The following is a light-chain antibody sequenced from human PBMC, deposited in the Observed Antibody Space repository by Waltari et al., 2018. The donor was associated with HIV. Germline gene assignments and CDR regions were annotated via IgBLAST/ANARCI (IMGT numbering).Light chain of an antibody. J-gene: IGKJ1*01. Sequence: DIQMTQSPSSLSASVGDRVTITCRASRSINTWLAWFQQKPGKAPKLLISKASTLESGVPSRFSGSGSGTEFTLTISSLQPDDLATYYCQQYDTYWTFGQGTEVEIK. CDR3: QQYDTYWT. CDR2: KAS. V-gene: IGKV1-5*03. CDR1: RSINTW.